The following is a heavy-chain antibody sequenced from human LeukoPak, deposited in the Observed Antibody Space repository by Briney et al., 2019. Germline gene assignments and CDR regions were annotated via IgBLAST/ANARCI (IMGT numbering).Heavy chain of an antibody. J-gene: IGHJ4*02. CDR3: ATEVTMVRGVSADY. CDR2: IIPIFGTA. Sequence: SVKVSCKASGGTFSSYAISWVRQAPGQGLEWMGGIIPIFGTANYAQKFQGRVTITADKSTSTAYMELSSLRSEDTAVYYCATEVTMVRGVSADYWGQGTLVTVSS. D-gene: IGHD3-10*01. CDR1: GGTFSSYA. V-gene: IGHV1-69*06.